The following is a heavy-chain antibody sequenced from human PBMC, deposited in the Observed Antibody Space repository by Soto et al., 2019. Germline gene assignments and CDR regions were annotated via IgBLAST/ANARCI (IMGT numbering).Heavy chain of an antibody. V-gene: IGHV1-69*13. CDR1: GGTFSSYA. D-gene: IGHD2-15*01. CDR3: ARGYCSGGSCYDYYGMDV. CDR2: IIPIFGTA. Sequence: SVKVSCKASGGTFSSYAISWVRQAPGQGLEWMGGIIPIFGTANYAQKFQGRVTITADESTSTAYMELSSLRSEDTAVYYCARGYCSGGSCYDYYGMDVWGQGTTVTVSS. J-gene: IGHJ6*02.